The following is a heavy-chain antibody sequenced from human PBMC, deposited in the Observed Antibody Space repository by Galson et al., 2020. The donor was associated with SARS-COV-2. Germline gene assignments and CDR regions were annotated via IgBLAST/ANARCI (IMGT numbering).Heavy chain of an antibody. Sequence: SETLSLTCTVSGGSIRSYYWSWIRRPPGKRLEWIGYIYYTGNTDYNPSLERPATISVDTSKDQFSLMLTSVTAADTAVYFCARRERSGYFAGWGQGTLVTVSS. CDR1: GGSIRSYY. CDR3: ARRERSGYFAG. V-gene: IGHV4-59*08. D-gene: IGHD3-9*01. CDR2: IYYTGNT. J-gene: IGHJ4*02.